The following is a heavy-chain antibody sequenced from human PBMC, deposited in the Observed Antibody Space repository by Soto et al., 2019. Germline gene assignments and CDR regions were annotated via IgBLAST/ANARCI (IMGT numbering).Heavy chain of an antibody. V-gene: IGHV1-69*04. CDR2: IIPILGIA. J-gene: IGHJ4*02. Sequence: SVKVSCKASGGTFSSYTISWVRQAPGQGLEWMGRIIPILGIANYAQKFQGRVTITADKSTSTAYMELSSLRSEDTAVYYCARDPTYVWFGELFGYFDYWGQGTLVTVSS. CDR3: ARDPTYVWFGELFGYFDY. D-gene: IGHD3-10*01. CDR1: GGTFSSYT.